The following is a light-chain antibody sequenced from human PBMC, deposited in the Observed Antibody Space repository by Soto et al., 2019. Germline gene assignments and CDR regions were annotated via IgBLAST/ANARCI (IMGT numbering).Light chain of an antibody. Sequence: EIVLTQSPGTLSLSPGERATLSCRASQSVSSSYLAWYQQKPGQAPRLLIYGASSRATGIPDRVSGSGSGTDFTLTISRREPEDFAVYYCQQYGSSPPITFGQGTRLEIK. CDR3: QQYGSSPPIT. CDR1: QSVSSSY. CDR2: GAS. V-gene: IGKV3-20*01. J-gene: IGKJ5*01.